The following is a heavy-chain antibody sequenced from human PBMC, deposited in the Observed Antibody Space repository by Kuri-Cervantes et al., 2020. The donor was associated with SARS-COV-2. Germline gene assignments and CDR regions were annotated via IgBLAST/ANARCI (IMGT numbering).Heavy chain of an antibody. CDR3: ARFLAGNFDY. D-gene: IGHD3-3*01. CDR1: GGSISSSSYY. Sequence: GSLRLSCTVSGGSISSSSYYWGWIRQPPGKGLEWIGSIYYSGSTNYNPSLKSRVTISVDTSKNQFSLKLSSVTAADTAVYYCARFLAGNFDYWGQGTLVTVSS. J-gene: IGHJ4*02. CDR2: IYYSGST. V-gene: IGHV4-39*01.